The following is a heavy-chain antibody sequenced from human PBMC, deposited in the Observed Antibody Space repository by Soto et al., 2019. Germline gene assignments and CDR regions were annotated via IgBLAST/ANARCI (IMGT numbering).Heavy chain of an antibody. D-gene: IGHD3-3*01. J-gene: IGHJ4*02. CDR2: ITGRAGST. CDR1: GFIFSSFH. CDR3: AKDLTYYDFWSGYSAFDY. V-gene: IGHV3-23*01. Sequence: GGSLRLSCAASGFIFSSFHMCKLSHAPGMALEGISAITGRAGSTFYADSVTGRFTISRDNSKNTLYLQMNSLRAEDTAVYYCAKDLTYYDFWSGYSAFDYWGQGTLVTVS.